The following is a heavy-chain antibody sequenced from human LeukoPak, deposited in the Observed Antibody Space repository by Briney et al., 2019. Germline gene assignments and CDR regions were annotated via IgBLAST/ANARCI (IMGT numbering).Heavy chain of an antibody. J-gene: IGHJ4*02. D-gene: IGHD3-10*01. V-gene: IGHV4-39*01. CDR3: ARHRGRGYYGSGSPLNY. CDR1: GDSISSGDYY. Sequence: SETLSLTCTVSGDSISSGDYYWSWIRQPPGKGLEWIGEINHSGSTNYNPSLKSRVTISVDTSKNQFSLKLSSVTAADTAVYYCARHRGRGYYGSGSPLNYWGQGTLVTVSS. CDR2: INHSGST.